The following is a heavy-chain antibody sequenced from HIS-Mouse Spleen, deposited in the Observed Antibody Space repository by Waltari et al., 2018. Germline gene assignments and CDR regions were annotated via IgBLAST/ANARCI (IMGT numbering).Heavy chain of an antibody. J-gene: IGHJ2*01. CDR1: GYTFTGYY. V-gene: IGHV1-2*02. Sequence: QVQLVQSGAEVKKPGASVNVSCKASGYTFTGYYMHWVRQAPGQGLEWMGWINPNRGGTNYAQKFQGRVTMTRDTSISTAYMELSRLRSDDTAVYYCAREIPYSSSWYDWYFDLWGRGTLVTVSS. CDR2: INPNRGGT. D-gene: IGHD6-13*01. CDR3: AREIPYSSSWYDWYFDL.